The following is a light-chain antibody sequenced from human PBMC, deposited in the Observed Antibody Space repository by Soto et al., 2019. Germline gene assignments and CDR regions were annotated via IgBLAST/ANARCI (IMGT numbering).Light chain of an antibody. CDR1: SSDVGSYNY. CDR2: EVS. Sequence: HSALTQPASVSGSPGQSITISCTGTSSDVGSYNYVSWYQHHPGKAPKLMIYEVSNRPSGVSNRFSGSKSGNTASLTISGLQAEDEADYHCSSYSVSSTLVVFGGGTKLTVL. CDR3: SSYSVSSTLVV. V-gene: IGLV2-14*01. J-gene: IGLJ2*01.